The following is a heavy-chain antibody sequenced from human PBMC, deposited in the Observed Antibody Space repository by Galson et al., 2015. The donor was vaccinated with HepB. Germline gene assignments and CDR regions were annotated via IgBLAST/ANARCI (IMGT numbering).Heavy chain of an antibody. CDR3: ARGRSSSWSFDY. CDR1: GYTFTKFG. J-gene: IGHJ4*02. D-gene: IGHD6-13*01. CDR2: ISGYSGHT. V-gene: IGHV1-18*01. Sequence: SVKVSCKASGYTFTKFGISWVRQAPGQGLEWMAWISGYSGHTNYPQKFQGRVTVTADTSTTTVYMVLRSLRSDDTAVYYCARGRSSSWSFDYWGQGTLVTVSS.